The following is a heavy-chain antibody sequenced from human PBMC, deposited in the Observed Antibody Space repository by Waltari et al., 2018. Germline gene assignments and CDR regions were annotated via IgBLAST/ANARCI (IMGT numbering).Heavy chain of an antibody. V-gene: IGHV3-48*03. CDR3: ARRFDS. J-gene: IGHJ4*02. CDR1: GFHFSSYG. Sequence: VPLVESGGGLVQPGGSLRLYCEASGFHFSSYGMKGFRHAPGKGLEWISYISGSDTTIYYADSVKGRFTISRDDAENSLYLQMNSLRAEDTALYYCARRFDSWGQGTRVTVSS. CDR2: ISGSDTTI.